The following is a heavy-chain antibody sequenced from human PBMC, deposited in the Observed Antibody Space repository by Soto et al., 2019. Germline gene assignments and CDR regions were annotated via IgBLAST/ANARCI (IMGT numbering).Heavy chain of an antibody. V-gene: IGHV4-31*03. Sequence: PSETLSLTCTVSGGSISSGGYYWSWIRQHPGKGLEWIGYIYYSGSTYYNPSLKSRVAISVDTSKNQFSLKLSSVTAADTAVYYCARNTGSGYSSHNNWFDPWGQGTLVTVSS. J-gene: IGHJ5*02. CDR3: ARNTGSGYSSHNNWFDP. CDR1: GGSISSGGYY. CDR2: IYYSGST. D-gene: IGHD6-13*01.